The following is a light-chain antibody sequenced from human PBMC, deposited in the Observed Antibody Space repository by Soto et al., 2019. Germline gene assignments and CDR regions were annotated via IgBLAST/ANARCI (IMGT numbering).Light chain of an antibody. CDR2: GAS. CDR3: QQSYSTQYT. J-gene: IGKJ2*01. CDR1: RSVRSY. Sequence: DIQMTQSPTSLSASVGDRVSITCRASRSVRSYLNWYQQKPGKAPRLLIYGASRSQSGVPARFSGNGSGTDFTLIISNLQPEDFATYYCQQSYSTQYTFGQGTRLESK. V-gene: IGKV1-39*01.